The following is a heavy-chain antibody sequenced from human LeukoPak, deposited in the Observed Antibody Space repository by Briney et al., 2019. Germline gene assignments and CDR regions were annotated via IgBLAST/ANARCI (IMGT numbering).Heavy chain of an antibody. V-gene: IGHV3-30-3*01. CDR1: GFTFSSYA. CDR2: ISYDGSNK. Sequence: GGSLRLSCAASGFTFSSYAMRWVRQAPGKGLEWMAVISYDGSNKYYADSVKGRFTISRDNSKNTLYLQMNSLRAEDTAVYYCARAVVGSGWYHFDYWGQGTLVTVSS. CDR3: ARAVVGSGWYHFDY. J-gene: IGHJ4*02. D-gene: IGHD6-19*01.